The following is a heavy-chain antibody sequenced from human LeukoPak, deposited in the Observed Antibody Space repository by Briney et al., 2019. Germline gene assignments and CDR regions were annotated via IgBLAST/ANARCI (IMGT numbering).Heavy chain of an antibody. D-gene: IGHD3-22*01. J-gene: IGHJ4*02. CDR1: GFTFSHFW. CDR3: TTDYYDSSGYYPH. CDR2: IKSKTDGGTT. V-gene: IGHV3-15*01. Sequence: PGGSLRLSCLASGFTFSHFWMSWVRQAPGKGLEWVGRIKSKTDGGTTDYAAPVKGRFTISRDDSKNTLYLQMNSLKTEDTAVYYCTTDYYDSSGYYPHWGQGTLVTVSS.